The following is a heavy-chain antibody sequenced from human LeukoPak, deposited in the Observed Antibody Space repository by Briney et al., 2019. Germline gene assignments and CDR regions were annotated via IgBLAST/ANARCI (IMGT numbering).Heavy chain of an antibody. D-gene: IGHD6-19*01. J-gene: IGHJ3*02. V-gene: IGHV4-59*12. CDR2: IYYSGST. Sequence: PSETLSLTCTVSGGTISSYYRSWIRPPPAKGLEWIGYIYYSGSTNYNPSLKCRVTISVATSKNQFSLKLRSVTAADTAVYYCARGSSSSGRLFDIWGEGTMVTVSS. CDR3: ARGSSSSGRLFDI. CDR1: GGTISSYY.